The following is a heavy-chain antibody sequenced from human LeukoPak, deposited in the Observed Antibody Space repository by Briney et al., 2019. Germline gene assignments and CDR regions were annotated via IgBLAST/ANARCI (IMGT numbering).Heavy chain of an antibody. V-gene: IGHV3-48*03. D-gene: IGHD6-13*01. CDR1: GFTFSSYE. CDR3: ARSYSQHSSSWYLAKYNWFDP. CDR2: ISSSGSTI. J-gene: IGHJ5*02. Sequence: GGSLRLSCAASGFTFSSYEMNWVRQAPGKGLEWVSYISSSGSTIYYADSVKGRFTISRDNAKNSPYLQMNSLRAEDTAVYCCARSYSQHSSSWYLAKYNWFDPWGQGTLVTVSS.